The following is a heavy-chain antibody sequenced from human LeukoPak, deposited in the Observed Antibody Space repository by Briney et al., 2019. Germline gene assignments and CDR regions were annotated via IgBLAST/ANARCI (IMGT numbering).Heavy chain of an antibody. Sequence: GGSLRLSCAASGFTFSSYEMNWVRQAPGKGLEWVSSISSSSSYIYYADSVKGRFTISRDNAKNSLYLQMNSLRAEDTAVYYCARDNTMIARGPAFDIWGQGTMVTVSS. D-gene: IGHD3-22*01. J-gene: IGHJ3*02. CDR1: GFTFSSYE. CDR3: ARDNTMIARGPAFDI. CDR2: ISSSSSYI. V-gene: IGHV3-21*01.